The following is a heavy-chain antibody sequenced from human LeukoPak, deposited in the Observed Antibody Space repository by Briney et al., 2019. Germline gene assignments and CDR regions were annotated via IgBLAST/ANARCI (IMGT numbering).Heavy chain of an antibody. CDR3: AKDQDYGDYSFDY. V-gene: IGHV3-30*18. J-gene: IGHJ4*02. CDR2: ISYDGSNK. CDR1: GFPFSSYG. D-gene: IGHD4-17*01. Sequence: PGGSLRLSCAASGFPFSSYGMHWVRQAPGKGLEWVAVISYDGSNKYYADSVKGRFTISRDNSKNTLYLQMNSLRAEDTAVYYCAKDQDYGDYSFDYWGQGTLVTVSS.